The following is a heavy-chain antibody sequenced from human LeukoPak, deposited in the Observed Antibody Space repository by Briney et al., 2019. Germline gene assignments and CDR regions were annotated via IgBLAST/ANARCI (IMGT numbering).Heavy chain of an antibody. CDR1: GGSISSGDCY. Sequence: SETLSLTCTVSGGSISSGDCYWSWIRQPPGKGLVWFGYISYSGSTYYNPSLKSRVAISVDTSKNQFSLKLSSVTAADTAVYYCARVYDSSAYYGYYFDYWGQGTLVTVSS. D-gene: IGHD3-22*01. J-gene: IGHJ4*02. V-gene: IGHV4-30-4*01. CDR3: ARVYDSSAYYGYYFDY. CDR2: ISYSGST.